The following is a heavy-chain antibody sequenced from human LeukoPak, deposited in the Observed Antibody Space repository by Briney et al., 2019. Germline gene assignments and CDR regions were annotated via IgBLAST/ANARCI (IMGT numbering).Heavy chain of an antibody. J-gene: IGHJ6*03. Sequence: GGSLGLSCAASGFTFSSYNMNWVRQAPGKGLEWVSCISSSSSYIYYADSVKGRFTISRDNAKNSLYLQMNSLRAEDTAVYYCARERAYIMATITNYMDVWGKGTTVTVSS. CDR3: ARERAYIMATITNYMDV. CDR1: GFTFSSYN. V-gene: IGHV3-21*01. D-gene: IGHD5-12*01. CDR2: ISSSSSYI.